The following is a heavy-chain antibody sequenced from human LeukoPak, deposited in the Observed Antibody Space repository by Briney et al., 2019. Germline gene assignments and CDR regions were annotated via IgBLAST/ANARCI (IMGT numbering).Heavy chain of an antibody. D-gene: IGHD3-10*01. J-gene: IGHJ6*03. V-gene: IGHV3-11*01. CDR1: GFTVSSNY. Sequence: PGGSLRLSCAASGFTVSSNYMSWVRQAPGKGLEWVSYISSSGSTIYYADSVKGRFTISRDISKNTLYLQMNSLRAEDTAVYYCARVLSGRGSLYDYYYYMDVWGKGTTVTISS. CDR3: ARVLSGRGSLYDYYYYMDV. CDR2: ISSSGSTI.